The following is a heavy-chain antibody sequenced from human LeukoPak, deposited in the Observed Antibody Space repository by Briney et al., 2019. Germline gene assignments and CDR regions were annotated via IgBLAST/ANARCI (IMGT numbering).Heavy chain of an antibody. D-gene: IGHD1-26*01. V-gene: IGHV3-74*01. Sequence: GGSLRLSCETSGFTFSDYWMHWVRQAPGKGLEWVSRINTDGTFTRYPDSVQGRFTISRDTAKNTLSLQMNSLRAEDTAVYYCAREAKVGGALQYWGQGTLVTVSS. CDR1: GFTFSDYW. J-gene: IGHJ4*02. CDR3: AREAKVGGALQY. CDR2: INTDGTFT.